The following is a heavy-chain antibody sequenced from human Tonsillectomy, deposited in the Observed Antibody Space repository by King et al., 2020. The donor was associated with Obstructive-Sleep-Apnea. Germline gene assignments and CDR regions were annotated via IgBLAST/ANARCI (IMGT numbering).Heavy chain of an antibody. J-gene: IGHJ5*02. V-gene: IGHV3-20*01. D-gene: IGHD3-22*01. CDR3: ARDGPRSVRLNNWFDP. CDR2: INWNGGST. CDR1: GFTFDDYG. Sequence: VQLVESGGGVVRPGGSLRLSCAASGFTFDDYGMSWVRQAPGKGLEWVSGINWNGGSTGYADSVKGRFTISRDNAKNSLYLQMNSLRAEDTALYHCARDGPRSVRLNNWFDPWGQGTLVTVSS.